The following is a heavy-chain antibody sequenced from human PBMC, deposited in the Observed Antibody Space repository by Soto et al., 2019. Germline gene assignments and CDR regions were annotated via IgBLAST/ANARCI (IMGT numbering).Heavy chain of an antibody. V-gene: IGHV2-5*02. Sequence: QITLKESGPTLVKPTQTLTLTCTFSGFSLSTSGVGVGWIRQPPGKALEWLALIYWDDDKSYSPSLKSRLTITKDTSKNQVVLTRTNMDPVDTATYYCAHTVHGTVNDYWGQGTLVTLSS. CDR1: GFSLSTSGVG. CDR3: AHTVHGTVNDY. J-gene: IGHJ4*02. CDR2: IYWDDDK. D-gene: IGHD1-26*01.